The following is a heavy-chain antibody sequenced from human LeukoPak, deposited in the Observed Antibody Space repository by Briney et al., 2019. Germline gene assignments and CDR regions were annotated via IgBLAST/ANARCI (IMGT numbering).Heavy chain of an antibody. D-gene: IGHD2-2*01. CDR3: ARDPHYCSSTSCYPYYSMDV. CDR1: GYTFTGYY. V-gene: IGHV1-2*02. CDR2: INPNTGGT. J-gene: IGHJ6*02. Sequence: ASVKVSCKASGYTFTGYYMHWVRQAPGQGLEWMGWINPNTGGTNYAQKFQGRVTMTRDTSISTAYMELSRLRSDDTAVYYCARDPHYCSSTSCYPYYSMDVWGQGTTVTVSS.